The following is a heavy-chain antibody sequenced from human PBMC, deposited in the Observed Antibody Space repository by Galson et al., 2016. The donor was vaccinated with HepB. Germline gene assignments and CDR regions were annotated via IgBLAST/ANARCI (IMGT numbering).Heavy chain of an antibody. J-gene: IGHJ6*02. CDR1: GGTFRNYA. CDR2: IIPMFGTA. CDR3: ARSRIAASGYYYGMDV. V-gene: IGHV1-69*13. Sequence: SVKVSCKASGGTFRNYAVNWVRQAPGQGLEWMGQIIPMFGTAKYAQNFQGRVTVSADESTSTAYMELSSLGSWDTAVFYCARSRIAASGYYYGMDVWGQGTTVTVSS. D-gene: IGHD6-13*01.